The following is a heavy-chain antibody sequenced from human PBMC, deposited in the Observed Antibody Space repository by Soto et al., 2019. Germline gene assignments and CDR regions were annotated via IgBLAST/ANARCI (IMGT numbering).Heavy chain of an antibody. CDR3: TSVGEY. V-gene: IGHV3-74*01. CDR1: GFTFTNYW. Sequence: PGGSLRLSCAASGFTFTNYWMHWVRQVPGKGLVWVSRIDGVGAGTSYSDSVRGRFTISRDNAENMLYLQMNSLRAEDTAVYYCTSVGEYWGQGTLVTVSS. J-gene: IGHJ4*02. CDR2: IDGVGAGT.